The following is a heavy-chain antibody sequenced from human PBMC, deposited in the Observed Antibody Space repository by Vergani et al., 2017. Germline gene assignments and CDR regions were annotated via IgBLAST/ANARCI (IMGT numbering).Heavy chain of an antibody. D-gene: IGHD3-16*02. CDR3: ARDLKMDMITVGGVIVIPPYFDY. CDR2: ISYDGSNK. Sequence: QVQLVESGGGVVQPGRSLRLSCAASGFTFSSYAMHWVRQAPGKGLEWVAVISYDGSNKYYADSVKGRFTISRDNSKNTLYLQMNSLRAEDTAVYYCARDLKMDMITVGGVIVIPPYFDYWGQGTLVTVSS. V-gene: IGHV3-30*01. CDR1: GFTFSSYA. J-gene: IGHJ4*02.